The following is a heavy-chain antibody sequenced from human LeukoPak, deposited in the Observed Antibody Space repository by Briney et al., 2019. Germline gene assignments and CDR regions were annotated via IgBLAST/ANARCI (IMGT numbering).Heavy chain of an antibody. V-gene: IGHV3-7*01. D-gene: IGHD3-3*01. CDR3: ARVKVTIFGVVMGRWFDP. CDR1: GFTFSSYW. Sequence: PGGSLRLSCAASGFTFSSYWMSWVRQAPGKGLEWVANIKQDGSEKYYVDSVKGRFTISRDNAKNSLYLQMNSLGAEDTAVYYCARVKVTIFGVVMGRWFDPWGQGTLVTVSS. J-gene: IGHJ5*02. CDR2: IKQDGSEK.